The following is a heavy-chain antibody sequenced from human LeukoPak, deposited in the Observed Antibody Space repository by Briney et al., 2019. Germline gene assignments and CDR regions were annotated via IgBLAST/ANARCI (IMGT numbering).Heavy chain of an antibody. D-gene: IGHD6-13*01. J-gene: IGHJ5*02. V-gene: IGHV1-18*01. CDR3: ARSEAAGNWFDP. Sequence: ASVKVSCKASGYTFTSYGISWVRQAPGQGLEWTGWVSAYADNTNYVQKLQGRVTMTTDTSTSTAYMELRSLRSDDTAVYYCARSEAAGNWFDPWGQGTLVTVSS. CDR2: VSAYADNT. CDR1: GYTFTSYG.